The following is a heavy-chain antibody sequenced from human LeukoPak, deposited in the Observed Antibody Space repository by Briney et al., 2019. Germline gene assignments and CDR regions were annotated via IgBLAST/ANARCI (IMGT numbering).Heavy chain of an antibody. CDR3: AKPEGEVVTPYDAFDI. CDR2: ISGSGGST. J-gene: IGHJ3*02. D-gene: IGHD2-15*01. Sequence: PGGSLRLSCAASGFTFSSYAMSWVRQPPGKGLEWVSAISGSGGSTYYADSVKGRFTISRDNSKNTLYLQMNSLRAEDTAVYYCAKPEGEVVTPYDAFDIWGQGTMVTVSS. V-gene: IGHV3-23*01. CDR1: GFTFSSYA.